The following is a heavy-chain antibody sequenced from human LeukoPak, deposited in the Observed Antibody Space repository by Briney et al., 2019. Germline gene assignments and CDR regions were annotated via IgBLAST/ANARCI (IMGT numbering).Heavy chain of an antibody. CDR1: GGTFSSYA. CDR3: ASGGVVNGAAFDI. D-gene: IGHD3-3*01. CDR2: IIPIFGTA. V-gene: IGHV1-69*01. J-gene: IGHJ3*02. Sequence: VASVKVSCKASGGTFSSYAISWVRQAPGQGLEWMGGIIPIFGTANYAQKFQGRVTITADESTSTAYMELSSLRSEDTAVYYCASGGVVNGAAFDIWGQGTMVTVSS.